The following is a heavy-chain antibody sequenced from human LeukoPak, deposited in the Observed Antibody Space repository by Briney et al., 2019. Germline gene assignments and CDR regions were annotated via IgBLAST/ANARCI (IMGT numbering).Heavy chain of an antibody. J-gene: IGHJ4*02. D-gene: IGHD3-10*01. Sequence: ASVKVSCKASGYTFINFAINWGRQAPGQRLEWMGWINAGNGNTKYSQKFQGRVTITRDTSASTAYMELSSLRSEDTAVYYCALDYGSGSYPYYFDYWGQGTLVTVSS. CDR3: ALDYGSGSYPYYFDY. V-gene: IGHV1-3*01. CDR2: INAGNGNT. CDR1: GYTFINFA.